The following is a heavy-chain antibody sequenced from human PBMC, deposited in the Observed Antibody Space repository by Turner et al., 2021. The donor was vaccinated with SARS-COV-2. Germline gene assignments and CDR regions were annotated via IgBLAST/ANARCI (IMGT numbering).Heavy chain of an antibody. V-gene: IGHV3-30-3*01. CDR2: KSYDGSNK. CDR3: ARDREDCSSTSCYEAD. Sequence: QVQLVESGRGVVQPGRPLSLPCVVLVSTFSNYAMHWVRQAPGKGLGWVAVKSYDGSNKYSADSVKGRFTISRDNSKNTLNLQMNSLRAEDTAVYYCARDREDCSSTSCYEADWGQGTLVTVSS. J-gene: IGHJ4*02. CDR1: VSTFSNYA. D-gene: IGHD2-2*01.